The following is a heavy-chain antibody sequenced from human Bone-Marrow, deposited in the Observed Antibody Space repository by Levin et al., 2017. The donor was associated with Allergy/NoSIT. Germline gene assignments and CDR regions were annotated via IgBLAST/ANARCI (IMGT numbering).Heavy chain of an antibody. J-gene: IGHJ4*02. CDR2: IYSGGST. Sequence: RGELKISCAASGFTVSSNYMSWVRQAPGKGPEWVSVIYSGGSTYYADSVKGRFTIPRDNSKNTLYLQMNSLRAEDTAVYYCARGWFGELLSHWGQGTLVTVSS. D-gene: IGHD3-10*01. CDR3: ARGWFGELLSH. V-gene: IGHV3-53*01. CDR1: GFTVSSNY.